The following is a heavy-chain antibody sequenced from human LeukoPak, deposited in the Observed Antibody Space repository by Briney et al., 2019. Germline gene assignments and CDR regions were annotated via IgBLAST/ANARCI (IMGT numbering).Heavy chain of an antibody. J-gene: IGHJ3*02. V-gene: IGHV3-30-3*01. CDR1: GFTFSSYA. CDR3: ARAEEEVVVPAADAFDI. CDR2: ISYDGSNK. D-gene: IGHD2-2*01. Sequence: GGSLRLSCAASGFTFSSYAMHWVRLAPGKGLEWVAVISYDGSNKYYADSVKGRFTISRDNSKNTLYLQMNSLRAEDTAVYYCARAEEEVVVPAADAFDIWGQGTMVTVSS.